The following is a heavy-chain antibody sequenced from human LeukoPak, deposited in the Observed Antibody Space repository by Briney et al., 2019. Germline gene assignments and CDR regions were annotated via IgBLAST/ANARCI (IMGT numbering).Heavy chain of an antibody. CDR1: GGSISSGGYY. CDR2: IYHSGST. J-gene: IGHJ3*02. V-gene: IGHV4-30-2*01. CDR3: AKEMQSPLDAFDI. Sequence: PSETLSLTCTVSGGSISSGGYYWSWIRQPPGKGLEWIGYIYHSGSTYYNPSLKSRVTISVDRSKNQFSLKLSSVTAADTAVYYCAKEMQSPLDAFDIWGQGTMVTVSS. D-gene: IGHD5-24*01.